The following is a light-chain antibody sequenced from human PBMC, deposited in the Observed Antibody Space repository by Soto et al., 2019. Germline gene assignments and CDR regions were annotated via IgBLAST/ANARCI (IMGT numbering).Light chain of an antibody. CDR3: ATWDDSLNGVL. Sequence: QAVVAQPPAASGTPGQRVTISCSGSSSNIGRNTVNWYQQLPGTAPKLFIYSNNQRPSGVPDRFSGSKSGTSASLAISGLQSEDEADYYCATWDDSLNGVLFGGGTKLTVL. V-gene: IGLV1-44*01. J-gene: IGLJ2*01. CDR1: SSNIGRNT. CDR2: SNN.